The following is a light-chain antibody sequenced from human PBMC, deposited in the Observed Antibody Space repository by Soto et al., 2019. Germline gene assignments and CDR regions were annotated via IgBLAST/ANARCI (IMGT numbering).Light chain of an antibody. Sequence: EFAFTQCPCTLSLSPGERATLSCRASQTVRNNYLAWYQQKPGQAPRLLIYDASSRATGIPDRFSGGGSGTDFTLTISRLEPEDFAVYYCQQFRSHPLTFGGGTRLESK. V-gene: IGKV3-20*01. CDR1: QTVRNNY. CDR3: QQFRSHPLT. J-gene: IGKJ5*01. CDR2: DAS.